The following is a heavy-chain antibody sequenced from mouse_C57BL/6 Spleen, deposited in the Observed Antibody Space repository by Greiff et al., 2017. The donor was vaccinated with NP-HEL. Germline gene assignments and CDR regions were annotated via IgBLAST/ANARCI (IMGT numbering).Heavy chain of an antibody. Sequence: LQESGPGLVKPSQSLSLTCSVTGYSITSGYYWNWIRQFPGNKLEWMGYISYDGSNNYNPSLKNRISITRDTSKNQFFLKLNSVTTEDTATYYCARYGYDGAMDYWGQGTSVTVSS. CDR3: ARYGYDGAMDY. V-gene: IGHV3-6*01. D-gene: IGHD2-2*01. CDR1: GYSITSGYY. CDR2: ISYDGSN. J-gene: IGHJ4*01.